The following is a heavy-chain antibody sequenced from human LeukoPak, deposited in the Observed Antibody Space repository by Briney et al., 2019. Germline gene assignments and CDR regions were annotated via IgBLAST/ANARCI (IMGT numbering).Heavy chain of an antibody. CDR2: IYSGGST. CDR1: GFTVSSNY. CDR3: ARVRSSSWYRVDY. D-gene: IGHD6-13*01. Sequence: TGGSLRLSCAASGFTVSSNYMSWVRQAPGKGLEWVSVIYSGGSTYYADSVKGRFTISRDNSKNTLYLQMNSLRAEDTAVYYCARVRSSSWYRVDYWGQGTLVTVSS. V-gene: IGHV3-53*01. J-gene: IGHJ4*02.